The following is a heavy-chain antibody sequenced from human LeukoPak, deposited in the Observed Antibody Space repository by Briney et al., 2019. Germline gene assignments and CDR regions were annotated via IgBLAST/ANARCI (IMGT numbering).Heavy chain of an antibody. Sequence: ASVKVSCKASGYTFTSYYMHWVRQAPGQGLEWMGIINPSGGSTSYAQKFQGRVTMTRDTSTSIVYMELSSLRSEDTAVYYCARGGAPSIAAAGKDFDYWGQGTLVTVSS. J-gene: IGHJ4*02. CDR2: INPSGGST. D-gene: IGHD6-13*01. V-gene: IGHV1-46*01. CDR1: GYTFTSYY. CDR3: ARGGAPSIAAAGKDFDY.